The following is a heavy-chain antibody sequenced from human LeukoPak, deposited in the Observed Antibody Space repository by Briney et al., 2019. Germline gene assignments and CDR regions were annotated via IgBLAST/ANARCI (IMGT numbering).Heavy chain of an antibody. V-gene: IGHV4-34*01. D-gene: IGHD3-22*01. CDR2: INHSGST. J-gene: IGHJ3*02. CDR1: GGSFSGYY. CDR3: ARPHYDSSGSDAFDI. Sequence: SETLSLTCAVYGGSFSGYYWSWIRQPPGKGLEWIGEINHSGSTNYNPSLKSRVTISVDTSKNQFSLKLSSVTAADTAVYYCARPHYDSSGSDAFDIWGQGTMVTVSS.